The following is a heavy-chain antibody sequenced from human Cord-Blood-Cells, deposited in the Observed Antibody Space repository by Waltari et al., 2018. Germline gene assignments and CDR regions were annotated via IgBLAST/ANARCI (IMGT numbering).Heavy chain of an antibody. CDR3: ATGKVSVVISSPTFVY. V-gene: IGHV1-24*01. J-gene: IGHJ4*02. CDR1: GYTLTELS. CDR2: FDTEDGET. D-gene: IGHD3-22*01. Sequence: QVQLVQSGAEVKKPGASVKVSCKVSGYTLTELSMHWVRQAPGKGLEWRGGFDTEDGETIYAQKCQGRVTMTEDTSTDTAYMELSSLRSEDTAVYYCATGKVSVVISSPTFVYWGQGTLVTVSS.